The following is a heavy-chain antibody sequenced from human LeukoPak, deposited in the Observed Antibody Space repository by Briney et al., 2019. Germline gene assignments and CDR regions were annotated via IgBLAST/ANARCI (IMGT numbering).Heavy chain of an antibody. CDR3: AKGYAYYYGPGSNYGMDV. CDR1: GFTFTSYA. J-gene: IGHJ6*02. Sequence: QPGRSLRLSSASSGFTFTSYAMNWVRPAPAKGLEWGSAISGSGGSTYYTDSVKGRFTISRDNSMNTVSLQMNSLRAEDTALYYCAKGYAYYYGPGSNYGMDVWGQGTTVTVSS. V-gene: IGHV3-23*01. D-gene: IGHD3-10*01. CDR2: ISGSGGST.